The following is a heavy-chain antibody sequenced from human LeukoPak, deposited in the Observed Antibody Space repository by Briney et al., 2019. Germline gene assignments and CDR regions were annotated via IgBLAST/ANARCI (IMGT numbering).Heavy chain of an antibody. D-gene: IGHD3-22*01. Sequence: PGGSLRLSCAASGFTFSSYSMNWVRQAPGKGLEWVSSISSSSSYIYYADSVKGRFTISRDNAKNSLYLQMNSVRAEDTAVYYCARGXXXXXXGXYYXPLXYWGQGTLVXVSS. V-gene: IGHV3-21*01. CDR3: ARGXXXXXXGXYYXPLXY. CDR2: ISSSSSYI. J-gene: IGHJ4*02. CDR1: GFTFSSYS.